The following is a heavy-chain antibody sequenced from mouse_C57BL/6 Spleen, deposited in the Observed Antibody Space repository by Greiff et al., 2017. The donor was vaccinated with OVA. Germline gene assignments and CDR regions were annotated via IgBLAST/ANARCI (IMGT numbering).Heavy chain of an antibody. D-gene: IGHD1-1*01. J-gene: IGHJ2*01. CDR1: GYTFTSYW. V-gene: IGHV1-55*01. CDR2: IYPGSGGT. Sequence: VQLQQPGPELVKPGASVKMSCKASGYTFTSYWMNWVKQRPGKGLEWIGDIYPGSGGTNYNEKFKGKATLTVDKSSSTAYMELSSLTSEDSAVYFCAREVIATVVGYWGQGTTLTVSS. CDR3: AREVIATVVGY.